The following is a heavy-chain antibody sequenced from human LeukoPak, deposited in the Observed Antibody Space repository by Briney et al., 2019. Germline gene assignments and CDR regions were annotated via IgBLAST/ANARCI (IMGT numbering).Heavy chain of an antibody. V-gene: IGHV3-23*01. CDR3: AKDRESAYYYYYMDV. J-gene: IGHJ6*03. CDR2: ISGSGGST. Sequence: GGSLRLSCAASGFTFSSYAMSWVRQAPGKGLEWVSAISGSGGSTYYADSVKGRFTISRDNSKNTLYQQMNSLRAEDTAVYYCAKDRESAYYYYYMDVWGKGTTVTVSS. CDR1: GFTFSSYA.